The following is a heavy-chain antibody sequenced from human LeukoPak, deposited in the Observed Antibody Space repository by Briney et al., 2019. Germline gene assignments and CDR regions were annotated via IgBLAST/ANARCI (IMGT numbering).Heavy chain of an antibody. Sequence: HTGGSLRLSCAASGFTFSTYAMGWVRQAPGRGLEWVSGISGSGDNTYYADSVKGRFTISRDNSKNTLYLQMNSLRAEDTAVYYCAKEVGSVVYWGQGTLVTVSS. J-gene: IGHJ4*02. CDR3: AKEVGSVVY. D-gene: IGHD2-15*01. CDR1: GFTFSTYA. V-gene: IGHV3-23*01. CDR2: ISGSGDNT.